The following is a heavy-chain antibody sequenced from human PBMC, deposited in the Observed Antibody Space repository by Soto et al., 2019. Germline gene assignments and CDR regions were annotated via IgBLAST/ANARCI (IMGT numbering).Heavy chain of an antibody. CDR1: GGTFSNST. D-gene: IGHD6-19*01. CDR2: IIPILDIT. J-gene: IGHJ6*03. Sequence: QVQLVQSGAEVKKPGSSVKVSCKAAGGTFSNSTINWVRQAPGQGLEWMGRIIPILDITNHAQRFQGRVTITADNSTTTAYMEVSSLTSEDTAVYYCARQLVRDDFYYYYHMDVWGTGTTVTVSS. V-gene: IGHV1-69*02. CDR3: ARQLVRDDFYYYYHMDV.